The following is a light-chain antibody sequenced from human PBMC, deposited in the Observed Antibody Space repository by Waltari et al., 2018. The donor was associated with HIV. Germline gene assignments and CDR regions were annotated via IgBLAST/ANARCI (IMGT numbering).Light chain of an antibody. J-gene: IGLJ1*01. CDR1: GPNSRSHS. CDR2: END. Sequence: PQPPLTSPPGRQATFSCHGSGPNSRSHSVSWSKQIPGSSPKMLIYENDKRPSGIVDRFSASTSGTSATLVITGLQTGDEAEYYCGAWDTSLRAHFIFGTGTRV. V-gene: IGLV1-51*01. CDR3: GAWDTSLRAHFI.